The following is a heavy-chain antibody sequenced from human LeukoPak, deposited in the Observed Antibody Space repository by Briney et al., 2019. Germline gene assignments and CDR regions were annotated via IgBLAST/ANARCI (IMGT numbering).Heavy chain of an antibody. D-gene: IGHD3-9*01. CDR2: ISYDGSNK. V-gene: IGHV3-30*18. J-gene: IGHJ5*02. Sequence: GGSLRLSCAASGFTFSSYGMHWVRQAPGKGLEWVAVISYDGSNKYYADSVRGRFTISRDNSKNTLYLQMNSVRAEDTAVYYCAKEGPELRYFDWLENWGQGTLVTVSS. CDR1: GFTFSSYG. CDR3: AKEGPELRYFDWLEN.